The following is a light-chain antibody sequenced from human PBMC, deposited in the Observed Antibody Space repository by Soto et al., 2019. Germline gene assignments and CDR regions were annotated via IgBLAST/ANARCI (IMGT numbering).Light chain of an antibody. V-gene: IGLV2-8*01. CDR1: SSDIGGYDS. CDR3: RSHAGSINVV. Sequence: QSALTQPPYASGSPGQSVTISCTGTSSDIGGYDSVSWYQQHPGRAPKLMIYEITTRPSGVPDRFSGSRSGNTASLTVSGLQAEEEADDYCRSHAGSINVVFGGVPKLTV. J-gene: IGLJ2*01. CDR2: EIT.